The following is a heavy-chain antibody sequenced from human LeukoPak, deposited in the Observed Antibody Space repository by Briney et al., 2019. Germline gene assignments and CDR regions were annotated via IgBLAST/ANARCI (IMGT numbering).Heavy chain of an antibody. CDR3: ARDPGGGLLQYGGGGDY. CDR1: GGTFSSYA. D-gene: IGHD5-24*01. J-gene: IGHJ4*02. Sequence: SVKVSCKASGGTFSSYAISWVRQAPGQGLEWMGWISAYNGNTNYAQKFQGRVTITADESTSTAYMELSSLRSEDTAVYYCARDPGGGLLQYGGGGDYWGQGTLVTVSS. V-gene: IGHV1-69*13. CDR2: ISAYNGNT.